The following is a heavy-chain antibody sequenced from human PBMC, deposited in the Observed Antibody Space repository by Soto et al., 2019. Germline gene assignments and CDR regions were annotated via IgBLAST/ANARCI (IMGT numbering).Heavy chain of an antibody. D-gene: IGHD2-21*01. CDR1: GFSLSTSGVG. V-gene: IGHV2-5*01. Sequence: GAGPTLVKPTQTLPPTCTFSGFSLSTSGVGVGWILQPPGKALEWLALIYWNDDKRYSPSLKSRLTITKDTSKNQVVLTMTNMDPVDTATYYCAGWSWRLDAFDIWGQGTMVTVSS. CDR2: IYWNDDK. J-gene: IGHJ3*02. CDR3: AGWSWRLDAFDI.